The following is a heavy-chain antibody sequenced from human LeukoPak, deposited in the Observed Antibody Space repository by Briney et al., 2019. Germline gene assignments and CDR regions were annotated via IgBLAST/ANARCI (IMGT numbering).Heavy chain of an antibody. CDR1: GGSINSDH. V-gene: IGHV4-59*08. CDR3: ASVRGLGVITPYLDY. CDR2: ISYTGSA. J-gene: IGHJ4*02. D-gene: IGHD3-16*02. Sequence: SQTLSLTCTVSGGSINSDHWSWIRQPPGKGLEWIGCISYTGSAHYNPSLKSRVTILVDTSKNHFSLKLSSVTAADTAVYYCASVRGLGVITPYLDYWGQGTLVTVSS.